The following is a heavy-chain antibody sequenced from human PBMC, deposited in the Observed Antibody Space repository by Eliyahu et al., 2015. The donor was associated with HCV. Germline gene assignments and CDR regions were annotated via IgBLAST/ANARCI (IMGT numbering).Heavy chain of an antibody. CDR2: INLKRGGT. Sequence: QSGAEVKRPGASVNVSCKASGPDFNDYYIHWVRQAPGQGLEWLGWINLKRGGTEIAEKFQDRVTMSRDTSTMTVYLDLSSLKSDDTAVYYCTTVPPKNTWAWFDSWGPGSLVTVSS. CDR1: GPDFNDYY. CDR3: TTVPPKNTWAWFDS. D-gene: IGHD2/OR15-2a*01. V-gene: IGHV1-2*02. J-gene: IGHJ5*01.